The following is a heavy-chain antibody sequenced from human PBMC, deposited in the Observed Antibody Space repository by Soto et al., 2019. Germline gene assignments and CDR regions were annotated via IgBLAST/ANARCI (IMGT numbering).Heavy chain of an antibody. J-gene: IGHJ3*02. D-gene: IGHD3-22*01. CDR2: INAGNGNT. Sequence: GASVKVSCKASGYTFTTFAMHWVRQAPGQRLEWMGWINAGNGNTKYSQNFQGRVTITRDTSASTAYMELSSLTSEDTAVYYCARAVDTSGYNAFNIWGQGTMVTV. V-gene: IGHV1-3*01. CDR1: GYTFTTFA. CDR3: ARAVDTSGYNAFNI.